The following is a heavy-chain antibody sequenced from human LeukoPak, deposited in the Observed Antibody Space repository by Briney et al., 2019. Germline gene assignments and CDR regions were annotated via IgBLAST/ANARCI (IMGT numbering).Heavy chain of an antibody. CDR3: ARSHYYDSSGYYGLMFGSAFDI. D-gene: IGHD3-22*01. Sequence: QAGGSLRLSCAASGFTFSSYGMSWVRQAPGKGLEWVSAISGSGGSTYYADSVKGRFTISRDNSKNALYLQMNSLRAEDTAVYYCARSHYYDSSGYYGLMFGSAFDIWGQGTMVTVSS. J-gene: IGHJ3*02. CDR1: GFTFSSYG. V-gene: IGHV3-23*01. CDR2: ISGSGGST.